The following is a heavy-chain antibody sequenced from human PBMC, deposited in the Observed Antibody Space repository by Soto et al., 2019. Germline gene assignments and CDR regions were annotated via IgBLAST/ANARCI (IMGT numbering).Heavy chain of an antibody. Sequence: EVQLVESGGGLVQPGGSLRLSCAASGFAFSNYWMHWVRQDPGKGLVWVSRINNDGTSTNYADSVKGRFTVSRDNAKNALYLQMNSLRAEDTGVYYWASLPKPDAFDIWGQGAMVTVSS. CDR3: ASLPKPDAFDI. J-gene: IGHJ3*02. V-gene: IGHV3-74*01. CDR2: INNDGTST. CDR1: GFAFSNYW.